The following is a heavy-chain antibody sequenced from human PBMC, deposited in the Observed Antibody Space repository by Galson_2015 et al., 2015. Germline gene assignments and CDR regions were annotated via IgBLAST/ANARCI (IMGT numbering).Heavy chain of an antibody. Sequence: SLRLSCAASGFTFSSSWMHWVRQAPGKGLVWVSRINTDGSRIDYADSVKGRFTISRDNAKNTLYLQMNSLRAEDTAVYYCARGEKYCNGGVCSNWFDPWGQGVLVAVSS. J-gene: IGHJ5*02. CDR2: INTDGSRI. V-gene: IGHV3-74*01. D-gene: IGHD2-8*02. CDR1: GFTFSSSW. CDR3: ARGEKYCNGGVCSNWFDP.